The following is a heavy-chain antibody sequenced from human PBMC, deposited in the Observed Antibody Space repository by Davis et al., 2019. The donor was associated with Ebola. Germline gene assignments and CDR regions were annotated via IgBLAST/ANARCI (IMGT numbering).Heavy chain of an antibody. CDR3: ARDRSHIVVVVAAPNYGMDV. Sequence: PGGSLRLSCAASGFTFSSYGMHWVRQAPGKGLEWVAVIWYDGSNKYYADSVKGRFTISRDNSKNTLYLQMNSLRAEDTAVYYCARDRSHIVVVVAAPNYGMDVWGKGTTVTVSS. V-gene: IGHV3-33*01. J-gene: IGHJ6*04. CDR1: GFTFSSYG. CDR2: IWYDGSNK. D-gene: IGHD2-15*01.